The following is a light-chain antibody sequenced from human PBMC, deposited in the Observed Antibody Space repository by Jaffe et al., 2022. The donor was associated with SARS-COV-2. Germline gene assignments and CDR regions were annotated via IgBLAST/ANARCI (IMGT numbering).Light chain of an antibody. CDR3: LLSYNGAAV. CDR1: TGAVTSGHY. V-gene: IGLV7-46*01. Sequence: QAVVTQEPSLTVSPGGTVTLTCGSSTGAVTSGHYPYWFQQKPGQAPRTLIYDTSDRHSWTPARFSGSLLGGKAALTLSGAQPEDEADYYCLLSYNGAAVFGGGTQLTVL. J-gene: IGLJ7*01. CDR2: DTS.